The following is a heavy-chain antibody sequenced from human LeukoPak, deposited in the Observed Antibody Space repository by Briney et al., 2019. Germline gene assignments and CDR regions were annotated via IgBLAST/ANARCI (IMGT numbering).Heavy chain of an antibody. V-gene: IGHV4-34*01. J-gene: IGHJ4*02. CDR2: INHCEST. D-gene: IGHD2-21*02. CDR1: GGSFSGYY. Sequence: PSETLSLTCAVYGGSFSGYYWSWVRQPPGKGLEWIGEINHCESTNYNPSLKSRVNISVDTSKNQFSLKLSSVTAADTAVYYCARGRGVVTAIDYWGQGTLVTVSS. CDR3: ARGRGVVTAIDY.